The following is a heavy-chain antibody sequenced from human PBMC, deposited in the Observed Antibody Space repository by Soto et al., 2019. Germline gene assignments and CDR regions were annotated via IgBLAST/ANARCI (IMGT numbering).Heavy chain of an antibody. CDR2: IKQDGSEK. Sequence: GESLKISCAASGFTFSSYWMSWVRQAPGKGLEWVANIKQDGSEKYYVDSVKGRFTISRDNAKNSLYLQMNSLRAEDTAVYYCARRTGDLHYYYYMDVWGKGTTVTVSS. V-gene: IGHV3-7*03. CDR3: ARRTGDLHYYYYMDV. CDR1: GFTFSSYW. D-gene: IGHD7-27*01. J-gene: IGHJ6*03.